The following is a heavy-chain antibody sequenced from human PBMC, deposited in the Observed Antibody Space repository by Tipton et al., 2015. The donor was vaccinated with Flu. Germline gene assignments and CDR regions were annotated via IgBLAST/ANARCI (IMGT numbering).Heavy chain of an antibody. CDR1: NDSISTSY. Sequence: TLSLTCTVSNDSISTSYWTWIRQPPGKGLEWIGEINHSGSTNYNPSLKSRVTISVDTSKNQFSLKVFSVTAADTAVYYCARRDYSNYVSDPKSLFDPWGQGILVTVSS. V-gene: IGHV4-34*01. CDR2: INHSGST. J-gene: IGHJ5*02. D-gene: IGHD4-11*01. CDR3: ARRDYSNYVSDPKSLFDP.